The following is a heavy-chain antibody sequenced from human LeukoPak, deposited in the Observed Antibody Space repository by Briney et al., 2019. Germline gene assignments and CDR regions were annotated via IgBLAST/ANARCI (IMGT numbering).Heavy chain of an antibody. CDR1: GFTFSTYN. J-gene: IGHJ4*02. D-gene: IGHD3-10*01. CDR3: ARVRGSGSYVDY. CDR2: ISSSTSTI. V-gene: IGHV3-48*01. Sequence: GSPRLSCAASGFTFSTYNMNWVCHAPGRGLEWISYISSSTSTIYYADSVKGRFTIYRDNAKNSLYLQMNSLRVEDTAVYYCARVRGSGSYVDYWGQGTLVTVSS.